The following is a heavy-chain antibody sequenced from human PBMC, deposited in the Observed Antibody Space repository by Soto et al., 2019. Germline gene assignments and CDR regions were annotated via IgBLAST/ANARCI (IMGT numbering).Heavy chain of an antibody. J-gene: IGHJ4*02. CDR3: APGCDMATCWTD. Sequence: EVQLLESGGGLVKPGGSLRLSCVASGFTFGSYAMSWVRQAPGQGLDWVSTISGGDTTQYAESVKGRFTISRDKAKNTLYLQMNTLRVEDTAVYYCAPGCDMATCWTDWGQGTLVTVSS. V-gene: IGHV3-23*01. D-gene: IGHD5-12*01. CDR2: ISGGDTT. CDR1: GFTFGSYA.